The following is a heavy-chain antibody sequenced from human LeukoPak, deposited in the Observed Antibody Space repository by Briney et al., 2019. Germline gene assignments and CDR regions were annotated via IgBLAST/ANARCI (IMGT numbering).Heavy chain of an antibody. CDR2: ISSGSRTI. J-gene: IGHJ4*02. Sequence: GGSLRLSCAASGFTFSNAWMSWVRQAPGRGLEWISYISSGSRTIFYADSVKGRFTISRDNAKNSLYLQMNSLRADDTAVYYCARDSITGDRDFDYWGQGTLITVSS. V-gene: IGHV3-48*01. CDR3: ARDSITGDRDFDY. CDR1: GFTFSNAW. D-gene: IGHD7-27*01.